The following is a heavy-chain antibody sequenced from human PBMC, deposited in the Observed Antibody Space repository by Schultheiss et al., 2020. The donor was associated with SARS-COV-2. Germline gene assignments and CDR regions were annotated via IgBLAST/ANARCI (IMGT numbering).Heavy chain of an antibody. CDR1: GGSISTHF. J-gene: IGHJ4*02. V-gene: IGHV4-59*11. D-gene: IGHD6-13*01. CDR2: VYYSGSS. CDR3: ARVGSSWYLEFDY. Sequence: SETLSLTCTVSGGSISTHFWSWIRQPPGKGLEWIGHVYYSGSSNYNPSLRSRVTISLDTSKNQFSLRLSSVTAADTAVYYCARVGSSWYLEFDYWGQGTLVTVSS.